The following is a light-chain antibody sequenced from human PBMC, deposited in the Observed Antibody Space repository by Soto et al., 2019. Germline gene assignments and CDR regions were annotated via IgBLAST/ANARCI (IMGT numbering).Light chain of an antibody. Sequence: IVLTQSPDTLSLSRGESATLSCRASQSVRSSYLAWYQQTPGQTPRLLIYAASSRATGIPDRFSGSGSGTDFSLTISRLEAEDFAVYYCQQYGRPPRTFGQGTKVDIK. J-gene: IGKJ1*01. CDR1: QSVRSSY. CDR2: AAS. V-gene: IGKV3-20*01. CDR3: QQYGRPPRT.